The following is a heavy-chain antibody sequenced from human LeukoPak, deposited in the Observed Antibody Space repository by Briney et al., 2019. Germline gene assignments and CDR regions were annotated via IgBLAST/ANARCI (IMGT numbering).Heavy chain of an antibody. CDR1: GYTFTSYG. D-gene: IGHD3-16*01. Sequence: ASVKVSCKASGYTFTSYGISWVRQAPGQGLELMGWISAYNGNTNYAQNLQGRVTMTTDTSTSTAYMELRSLRSDDTAVYYCARESYVGGSFDYWGQGTLVTVSS. V-gene: IGHV1-18*01. CDR3: ARESYVGGSFDY. CDR2: ISAYNGNT. J-gene: IGHJ4*02.